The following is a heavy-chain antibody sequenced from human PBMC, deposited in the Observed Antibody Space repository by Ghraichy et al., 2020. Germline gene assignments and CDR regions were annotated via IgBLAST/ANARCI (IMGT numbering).Heavy chain of an antibody. V-gene: IGHV3-21*01. D-gene: IGHD6-6*01. Sequence: GGSLRLSCAASGFTFSSYSMNWVRQAPGKGLEWVSSISSSSSYIYYADSVKGRFTISRDNAKNSLYLQMNSLRAEDTAVYYCARDYAVAARLCDYWGQGTLVTVSS. CDR1: GFTFSSYS. CDR3: ARDYAVAARLCDY. CDR2: ISSSSSYI. J-gene: IGHJ4*02.